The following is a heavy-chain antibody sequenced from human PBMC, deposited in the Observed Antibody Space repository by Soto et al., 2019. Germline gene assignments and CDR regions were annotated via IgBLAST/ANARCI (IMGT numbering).Heavy chain of an antibody. J-gene: IGHJ5*02. Sequence: GASVKVSCKASGGTFSSYAISWVRQAPGQGLEWMGGIIPIFGTANYAQKFQGRVTITADKSTRTAYMELSSLRYEDTAVYYCARAQSSSSGAVDPWGEGTLVTVSS. CDR1: GGTFSSYA. CDR3: ARAQSSSSGAVDP. CDR2: IIPIFGTA. D-gene: IGHD6-6*01. V-gene: IGHV1-69*06.